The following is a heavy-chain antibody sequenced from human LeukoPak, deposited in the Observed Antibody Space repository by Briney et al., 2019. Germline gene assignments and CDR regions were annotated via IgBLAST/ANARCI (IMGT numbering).Heavy chain of an antibody. CDR2: INPNSGGT. Sequence: GASVKVSCKASGYTFTGYYMHWVRQAPGQGLEWMGWINPNSGGTNYAQKFQGRVTMTKDTSISTAYMELSRLRSDDTAVYYCARVSNYDILTGYSNFDYWGQGTLVTVSS. V-gene: IGHV1-2*02. CDR1: GYTFTGYY. CDR3: ARVSNYDILTGYSNFDY. D-gene: IGHD3-9*01. J-gene: IGHJ4*02.